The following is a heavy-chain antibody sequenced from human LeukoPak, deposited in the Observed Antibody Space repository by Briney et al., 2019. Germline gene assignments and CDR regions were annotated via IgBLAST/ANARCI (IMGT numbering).Heavy chain of an antibody. CDR3: ARLAIVARPYYYYYMDV. CDR1: GYSFTSYW. CDR2: IYPGDSDT. J-gene: IGHJ6*03. V-gene: IGHV5-51*01. Sequence: GESLKISCKGSGYSFTSYWIGWVRQMPGKGLEWMGIIYPGDSDTRYSPSFQGQVTISADKSISTAYLQWSSLKASDTAMYYCARLAIVARPYYYYYMDVWGKGTTVTVSS. D-gene: IGHD6-6*01.